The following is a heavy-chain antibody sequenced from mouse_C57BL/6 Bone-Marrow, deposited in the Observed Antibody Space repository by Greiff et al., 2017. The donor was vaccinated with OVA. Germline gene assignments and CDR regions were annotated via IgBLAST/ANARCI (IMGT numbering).Heavy chain of an antibody. CDR2: INPGSGGT. CDR3: ARFSTGKTYYFDY. CDR1: GYAFTNYL. V-gene: IGHV1-54*01. J-gene: IGHJ2*01. Sequence: VKLMESGAELVRPGTSVKVSCKASGYAFTNYLIEWVKQRPGQGLEWIGVINPGSGGTNYNEKFKGKATLTADKSSSTAYMQLSSLTSEDSAVYFGARFSTGKTYYFDYWGQGTTLTVSS. D-gene: IGHD4-1*02.